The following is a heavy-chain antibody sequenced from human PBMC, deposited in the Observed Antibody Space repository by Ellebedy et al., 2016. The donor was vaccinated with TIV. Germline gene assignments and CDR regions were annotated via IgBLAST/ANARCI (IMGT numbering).Heavy chain of an antibody. CDR1: GGSISSYY. V-gene: IGHV4-59*01. D-gene: IGHD2-15*01. CDR2: IYYSGST. Sequence: MPSETLSLTCTVSGGSISSYYWSWIRQPPGKGLEWIGYIYYSGSTNYNPSLKSRVTISVDTSKNQFSLKLSSVTAADTAVYYCARVVWQLPVSYAFDIWGQGTMVTVSS. J-gene: IGHJ3*02. CDR3: ARVVWQLPVSYAFDI.